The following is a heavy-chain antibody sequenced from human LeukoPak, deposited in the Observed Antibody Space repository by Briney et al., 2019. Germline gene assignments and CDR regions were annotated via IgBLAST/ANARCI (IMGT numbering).Heavy chain of an antibody. V-gene: IGHV3-48*01. J-gene: IGHJ4*02. Sequence: GGSLRLSCAASGFTLSGFGMNWVRQAPGKGLECVSYISSSSSTIYYADSVKGRFTISRDNAKNSLYLQMNSLRAEDTAVYYCAGHLGDYWGQGTLVTVSS. CDR1: GFTLSGFG. D-gene: IGHD3-16*01. CDR2: ISSSSSTI. CDR3: AGHLGDY.